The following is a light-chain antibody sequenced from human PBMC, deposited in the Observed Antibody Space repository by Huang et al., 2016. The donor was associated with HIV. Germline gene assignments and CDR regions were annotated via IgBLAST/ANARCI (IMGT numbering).Light chain of an antibody. V-gene: IGKV1-39*01. Sequence: DIQMTQSPSSLSASVGDRLTITCRESQNISTYLNWYHHKPGMAPKLLIYAASTLQIGVPSRFNGSGSGTDFTLTISSLQPEDFATYYCQQSYSSPRFTFGPGTTVDFK. J-gene: IGKJ3*01. CDR2: AAS. CDR3: QQSYSSPRFT. CDR1: QNISTY.